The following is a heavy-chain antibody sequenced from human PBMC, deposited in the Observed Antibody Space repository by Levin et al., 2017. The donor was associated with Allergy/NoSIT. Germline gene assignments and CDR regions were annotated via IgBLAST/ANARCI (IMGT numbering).Heavy chain of an antibody. J-gene: IGHJ4*02. V-gene: IGHV4-39*07. CDR2: IYYSGST. CDR3: ARGGFLEWLFPGRASYFDY. D-gene: IGHD3-3*01. CDR1: GGSISSSSYY. Sequence: GSLRLSCTVSGGSISSSSYYWGWIRQPPGKGLEWIGSIYYSGSTYYNPSLKSRVTISVDTSKNQFSLKLSSVTAADTAVYYCARGGFLEWLFPGRASYFDYWGQGTLVTVSS.